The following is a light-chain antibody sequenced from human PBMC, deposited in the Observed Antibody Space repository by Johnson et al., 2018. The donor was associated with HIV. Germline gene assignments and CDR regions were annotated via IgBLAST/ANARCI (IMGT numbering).Light chain of an antibody. V-gene: IGLV1-51*02. J-gene: IGLJ1*01. CDR3: GTGDSSLSAGV. CDR1: SSNIGNSY. Sequence: QSVLTQPPSVSAAPGQKVTISCSGSSSNIGNSYVSWYQQLPGTAPKLLIYENNKRPSGIPDRFSGSKSGTSATLGITGLQTGDEADYYCGTGDSSLSAGVFGTGTKVTVL. CDR2: ENN.